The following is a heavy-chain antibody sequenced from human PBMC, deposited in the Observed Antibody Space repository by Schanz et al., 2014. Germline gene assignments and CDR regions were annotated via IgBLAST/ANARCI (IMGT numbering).Heavy chain of an antibody. D-gene: IGHD1-20*01. J-gene: IGHJ4*02. Sequence: EVRLVESGGGWVQPGGSLRLSCAASGFTFSSYWMHWVRQVPGKGLVWVSAISGRDGSTYYADSVRGRFTISRDNSKNTLYLQMNSLRAEDTAVYYCANNWNLDYWGQGTLVTVSS. CDR2: ISGRDGST. V-gene: IGHV3-23*04. CDR1: GFTFSSYW. CDR3: ANNWNLDY.